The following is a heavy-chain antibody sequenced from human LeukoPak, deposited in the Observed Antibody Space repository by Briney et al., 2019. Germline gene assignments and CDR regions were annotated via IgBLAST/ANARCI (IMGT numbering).Heavy chain of an antibody. Sequence: ASVKVSCKASGYTFIRYGISWVRQAPGQGLEWMGWINTNTGNPTYAQGFIGRFVFSLDTSISTAYLQISSLKAEDTAVYYCARARTEVGATVLDYWGQGTLVTVSS. CDR3: ARARTEVGATVLDY. J-gene: IGHJ4*02. V-gene: IGHV7-4-1*02. CDR1: GYTFIRYG. D-gene: IGHD1-26*01. CDR2: INTNTGNP.